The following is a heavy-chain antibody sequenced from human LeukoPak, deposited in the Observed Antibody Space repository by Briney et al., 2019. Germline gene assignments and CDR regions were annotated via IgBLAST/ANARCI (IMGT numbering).Heavy chain of an antibody. J-gene: IGHJ6*02. CDR1: GGSFSGYY. CDR2: INHSGST. Sequence: SETLSLTCAVYGGSFSGYYWSWIRQPPGKGLEWIGEINHSGSTNYNPSLKSRVTISVDTSKNQFSLKLSSVTAADTAVYYCAKTLRIAAAGMGYYYYGMDVWGQGTTVTVSS. D-gene: IGHD6-13*01. V-gene: IGHV4-34*01. CDR3: AKTLRIAAAGMGYYYYGMDV.